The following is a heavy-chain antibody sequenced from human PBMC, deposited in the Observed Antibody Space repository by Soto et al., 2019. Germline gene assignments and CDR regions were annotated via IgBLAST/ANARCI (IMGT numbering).Heavy chain of an antibody. J-gene: IGHJ4*02. V-gene: IGHV4-4*02. CDR1: GGSISSNNW. Sequence: QVQLQESGPGLVKPSETLSLTCAVSGGSISSNNWWIWVAQTPGKGLEGFGEIYLGGSTNYNPSLKSRVTISLDKSKNQFSLSLTSMTAADTAVYYCARREGDCRGGSCPFYHDWGQGTLVTASS. CDR2: IYLGGST. D-gene: IGHD2-15*01. CDR3: ARREGDCRGGSCPFYHD.